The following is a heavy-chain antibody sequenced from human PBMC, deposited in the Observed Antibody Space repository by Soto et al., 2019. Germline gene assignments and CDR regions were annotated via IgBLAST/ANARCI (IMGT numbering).Heavy chain of an antibody. D-gene: IGHD3-16*01. V-gene: IGHV4-30-2*01. CDR2: IYHSGST. Sequence: QLQQQESGSGLVKPSQTLSLTCDVSGGSISSGGYSWSWIRQPPGKGLEWIGYIYHSGSTYYNPSLKSRVTISVDRSKNQFSLKLSSVTAADTAVYYCARGPPFHWGQGTLVTVSS. CDR3: ARGPPFH. J-gene: IGHJ4*02. CDR1: GGSISSGGYS.